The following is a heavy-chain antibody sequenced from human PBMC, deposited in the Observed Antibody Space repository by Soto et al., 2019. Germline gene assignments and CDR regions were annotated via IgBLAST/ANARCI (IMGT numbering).Heavy chain of an antibody. V-gene: IGHV4-34*01. CDR3: ARNRWNLNYYYGMDV. CDR1: GGSFSGSY. J-gene: IGHJ6*02. Sequence: SETLSLTCAVYGGSFSGSYWTWIRQPPGKGLEWIGEISHSGGINYSPSLKSRVTISVDTSRSHFSLRLNSVTAADTAVYYCARNRWNLNYYYGMDVWGQGTTVTVSS. CDR2: ISHSGGI. D-gene: IGHD1-1*01.